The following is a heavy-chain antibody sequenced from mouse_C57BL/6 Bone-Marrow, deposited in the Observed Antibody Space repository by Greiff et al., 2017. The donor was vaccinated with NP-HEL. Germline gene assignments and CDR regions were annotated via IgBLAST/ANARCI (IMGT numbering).Heavy chain of an antibody. V-gene: IGHV2-5*01. Sequence: VQLQQSGPGLVQPSQSLSITCTVSGFSLTSYGVHWVRQSPGKGLEWLGVIWRGGSTDYNVAFMSRLSITKDNSKSQVFFKMNSLQADDTAIYYCARLYYSKGYYYAMDYWGQGTSVTVSS. CDR1: GFSLTSYG. CDR2: IWRGGST. D-gene: IGHD2-5*01. CDR3: ARLYYSKGYYYAMDY. J-gene: IGHJ4*01.